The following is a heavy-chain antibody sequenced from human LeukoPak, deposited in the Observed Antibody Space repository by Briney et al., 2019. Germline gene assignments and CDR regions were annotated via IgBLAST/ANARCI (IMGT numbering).Heavy chain of an antibody. V-gene: IGHV3-9*01. J-gene: IGHJ3*02. D-gene: IGHD5-24*01. Sequence: GRSLRLSCAASGFTFDDYAMHWVRQAPGKGLEWVSGISWNSGSIGYADSVKGRFTISRDNAKNSLYLQMNSLRAEDTALYYCAKDIEMATITRAFDIWGQGTVVTVSS. CDR3: AKDIEMATITRAFDI. CDR2: ISWNSGSI. CDR1: GFTFDDYA.